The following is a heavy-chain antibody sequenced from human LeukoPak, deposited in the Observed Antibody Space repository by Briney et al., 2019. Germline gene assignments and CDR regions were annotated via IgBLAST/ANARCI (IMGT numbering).Heavy chain of an antibody. J-gene: IGHJ5*02. D-gene: IGHD4-11*01. CDR2: INHTGST. CDR1: GGSISSYY. Sequence: KPSETLSLTCTVSGGSISSYYWSWIRQPPGKGLEWIGEINHTGSTNYNPSLKSRVTISVDTSKNQFSLKLSSVTAADTAVYYCARHRTVGWFDPWGQGTLVTVSS. V-gene: IGHV4-34*01. CDR3: ARHRTVGWFDP.